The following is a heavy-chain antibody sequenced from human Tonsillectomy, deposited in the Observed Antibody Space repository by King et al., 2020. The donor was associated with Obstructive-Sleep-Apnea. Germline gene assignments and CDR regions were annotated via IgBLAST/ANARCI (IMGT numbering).Heavy chain of an antibody. Sequence: LQESGPGLVKPSETLSLACAVSGGSINSYYWNWIRQPPAKGLECIGNVDYSGRTNYNPSLKSRVAISVDTSKNQFSLKLSSVPAADTAVYYCARGYNSFDYRGQGTLVTVSS. J-gene: IGHJ4*02. CDR2: VDYSGRT. CDR3: ARGYNSFDY. CDR1: GGSINSYY. V-gene: IGHV4-59*01. D-gene: IGHD5-18*01.